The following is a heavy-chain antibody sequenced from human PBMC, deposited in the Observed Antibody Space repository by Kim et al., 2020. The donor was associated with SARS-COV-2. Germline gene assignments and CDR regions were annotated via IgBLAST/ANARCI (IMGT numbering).Heavy chain of an antibody. V-gene: IGHV4-59*13. CDR2: IYYSGST. Sequence: SETLSLTCTVSGGSISSYYWSWIRQPPGKGLEWIGYIYYSGSTNYNPSLKSRVTISVDTSKNQFSLKLSSVTAADTAVYYCARALAGYSSGCCTFFDYWGQGTLVTVSS. CDR1: GGSISSYY. CDR3: ARALAGYSSGCCTFFDY. D-gene: IGHD6-19*01. J-gene: IGHJ4*02.